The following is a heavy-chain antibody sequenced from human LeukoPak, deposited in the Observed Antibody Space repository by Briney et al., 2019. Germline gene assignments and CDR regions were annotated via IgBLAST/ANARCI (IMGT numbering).Heavy chain of an antibody. J-gene: IGHJ4*02. CDR3: ARVASNYGDIGYYFDY. Sequence: PSETLSLTCTVSGGSISSYYWSWIRQPPGKGLEWIGYIYYSGSTNYNPSLKSRVTISVDTSKNQFSLKLSSVTAADTAVYYCARVASNYGDIGYYFDYWGQGTLVTVSS. CDR1: GGSISSYY. D-gene: IGHD4-17*01. CDR2: IYYSGST. V-gene: IGHV4-59*01.